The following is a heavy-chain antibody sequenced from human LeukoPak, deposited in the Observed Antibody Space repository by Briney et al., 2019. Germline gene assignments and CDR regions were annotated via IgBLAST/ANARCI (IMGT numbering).Heavy chain of an antibody. CDR2: ISGSGGSI. CDR3: AKGGDGYNYYFDY. J-gene: IGHJ4*02. D-gene: IGHD5-24*01. CDR1: GLTFNNFA. V-gene: IGHV3-23*01. Sequence: GGSLRLSCVASGLTFNNFAMNWVRQAPGKGLEWVSGISGSGGSIRYADSVKGRFIISRDNFKNTLYLQMNSLRAEDTAVYYCAKGGDGYNYYFDYWGQETLVTVSS.